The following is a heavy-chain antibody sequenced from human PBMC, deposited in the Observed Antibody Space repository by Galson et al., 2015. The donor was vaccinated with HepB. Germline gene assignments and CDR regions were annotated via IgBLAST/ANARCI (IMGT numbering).Heavy chain of an antibody. D-gene: IGHD3-16*01. CDR2: ISSSSSYI. CDR3: ARVGHYGRGWFDP. V-gene: IGHV3-21*01. J-gene: IGHJ5*02. CDR1: GFTFSSYS. Sequence: SLRLSCAASGFTFSSYSMNWVRQAPGKGLEWVSSISSSSSYIYYTDSVKGRFTISRDNAKNSLYLQMNSLRAEDTAVYYCARVGHYGRGWFDPWGQGTLVTVSS.